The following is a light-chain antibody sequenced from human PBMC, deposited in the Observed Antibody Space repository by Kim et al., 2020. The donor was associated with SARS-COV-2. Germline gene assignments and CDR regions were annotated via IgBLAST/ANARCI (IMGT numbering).Light chain of an antibody. CDR2: DAS. J-gene: IGKJ1*01. V-gene: IGKV3-11*01. Sequence: EIVLTQSPATLSLSPGERATLSCRASQSVSSYLAWFQHKPGQAPRLLIFDASNRATGIPARFSGSGSGTDFTLTISSLEPEDFAVYYCQQRSNWPPWMFGQGTKVDIK. CDR3: QQRSNWPPWM. CDR1: QSVSSY.